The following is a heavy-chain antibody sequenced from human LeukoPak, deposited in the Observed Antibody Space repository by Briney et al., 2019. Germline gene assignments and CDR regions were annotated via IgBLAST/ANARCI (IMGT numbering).Heavy chain of an antibody. V-gene: IGHV4-59*01. Sequence: SETLSLTCSVSGGSFNSYYWSWIRQPPGKGLEWIGYIYNSGSTNYNPSLKSRVSISVDTSKNQFSLKLSSVTAADTAVYYCASHYYDSSGYPPLGYWGQGTLVTVSS. D-gene: IGHD3-22*01. CDR3: ASHYYDSSGYPPLGY. CDR2: IYNSGST. CDR1: GGSFNSYY. J-gene: IGHJ4*02.